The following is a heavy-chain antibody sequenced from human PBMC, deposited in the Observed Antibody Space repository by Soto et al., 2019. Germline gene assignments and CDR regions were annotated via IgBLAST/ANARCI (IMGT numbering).Heavy chain of an antibody. J-gene: IGHJ6*03. CDR2: IYYSGST. CDR3: ANYYTGGSWDYYYYYMDV. D-gene: IGHD2-15*01. Sequence: SETLSLTCTVSGGSISSSSYYWGWIRQPPGKGLEWIGSIYYSGSTYYNPSIKSRVTISVDTSKNQFSLKLSSVTAADTAVYYCANYYTGGSWDYYYYYMDVWGKGTTVTVSS. CDR1: GGSISSSSYY. V-gene: IGHV4-39*01.